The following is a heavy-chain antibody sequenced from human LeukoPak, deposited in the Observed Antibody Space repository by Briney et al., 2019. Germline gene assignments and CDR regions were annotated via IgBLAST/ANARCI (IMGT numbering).Heavy chain of an antibody. V-gene: IGHV3-73*01. CDR1: GFTFSGSA. CDR3: ARSEVPMVRGVIITYWFDP. Sequence: PGGSLRLSCAASGFTFSGSAMHWVRQASGKGLEWVGRIRSKANSYATAYAASMKGRFTISRDDSKNTAYLQMNSLRSDDTAVYYCARSEVPMVRGVIITYWFDPWGQGTLVTVSS. CDR2: IRSKANSYAT. J-gene: IGHJ5*02. D-gene: IGHD3-10*01.